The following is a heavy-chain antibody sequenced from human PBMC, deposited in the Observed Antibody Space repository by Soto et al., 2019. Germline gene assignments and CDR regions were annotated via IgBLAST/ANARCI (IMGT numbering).Heavy chain of an antibody. V-gene: IGHV3-23*01. CDR2: ISDSGGST. D-gene: IGHD2-2*01. Sequence: HPGGSLRLSCAASGFTFSNFAMSWVRQAPGKGLEWVSAISDSGGSTYYADSVKGRFTISRDNSKNTLYLQMNSLRAEDTAVYYCASQYQLLSYASDIWGQGTMVTVSS. CDR1: GFTFSNFA. J-gene: IGHJ3*02. CDR3: ASQYQLLSYASDI.